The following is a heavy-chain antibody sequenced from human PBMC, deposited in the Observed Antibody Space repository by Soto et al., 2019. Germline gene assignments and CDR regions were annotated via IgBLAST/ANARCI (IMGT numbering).Heavy chain of an antibody. D-gene: IGHD5-18*01. CDR3: ATHGYSYGGGYFDY. CDR2: IYSGGSA. J-gene: IGHJ4*02. Sequence: EVQLVESGGGLVQPGGSLRLSCAASGFTVSSNYMSWVRQAPGKGLEWVSVIYSGGSAYYADSVKGRFTISRDNSKNTLYLQMNSLRAVYTAVYYCATHGYSYGGGYFDYWGPGTLVTVSS. CDR1: GFTVSSNY. V-gene: IGHV3-66*04.